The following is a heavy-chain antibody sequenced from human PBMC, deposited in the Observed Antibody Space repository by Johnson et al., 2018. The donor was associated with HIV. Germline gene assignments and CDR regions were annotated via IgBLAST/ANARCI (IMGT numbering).Heavy chain of an antibody. D-gene: IGHD3-22*01. V-gene: IGHV3-20*04. CDR3: ARAFLSHYYDSSGPVDI. CDR1: GFTFSYYG. Sequence: VQLVESGGGVVRPGGSLRLSCAASGFTFSYYGVHWVRQAPGKGLEWVSGINWNGGSTGYADSVKGRFTISRDNAKNSLYLQMNSLRDEDTALYYCARAFLSHYYDSSGPVDIWGQGTMVTVSS. CDR2: INWNGGST. J-gene: IGHJ3*02.